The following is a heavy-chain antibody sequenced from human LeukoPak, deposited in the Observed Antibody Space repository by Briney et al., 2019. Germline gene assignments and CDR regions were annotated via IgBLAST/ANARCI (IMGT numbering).Heavy chain of an antibody. CDR1: GFTVSSSY. D-gene: IGHD2-2*01. V-gene: IGHV3-53*01. J-gene: IGHJ4*02. CDR2: TYADGYT. Sequence: GGSLRLSCAASGFTVSSSYMTWVRQAPGKGLEWVSITYADGYTFYADSVKGRFTISRDSSKNTLCLQMNSLRAEDTAMYYCARGLRHCDRTSCFQPFDCWGQGALVTVSS. CDR3: ARGLRHCDRTSCFQPFDC.